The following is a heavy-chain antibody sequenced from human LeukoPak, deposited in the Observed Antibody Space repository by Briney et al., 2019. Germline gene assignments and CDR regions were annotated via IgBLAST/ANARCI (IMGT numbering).Heavy chain of an antibody. J-gene: IGHJ4*02. CDR3: ARRGANSGHTFDY. CDR1: GFSFISYG. V-gene: IGHV3-30*03. CDR2: ISDDGRSK. D-gene: IGHD5-12*01. Sequence: GGSLRLSCAASGFSFISYGMHWVRQAPGKGLEWVGVISDDGRSKDYADSVKGRFTISRDNSKDTLYLQMNSLRADDTAVYYCARRGANSGHTFDYWGQGTLVSVSS.